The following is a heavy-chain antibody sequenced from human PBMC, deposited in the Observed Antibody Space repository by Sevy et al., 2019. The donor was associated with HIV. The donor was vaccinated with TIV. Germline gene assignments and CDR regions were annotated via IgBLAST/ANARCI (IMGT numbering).Heavy chain of an antibody. CDR3: ARESGSDWYLDY. V-gene: IGHV3-33*01. J-gene: IGHJ4*02. CDR2: IFNGGNTK. CDR1: GFIFSRYG. D-gene: IGHD1-26*01. Sequence: GGSLRLSCKASGFIFSRYGVHWVRQAPGKGLEWVASIFNGGNTKYYGDAVKGRFTISRDDSKNTLYLQMDSLRAEDTAVYYCARESGSDWYLDYWGQGTLVTVSS.